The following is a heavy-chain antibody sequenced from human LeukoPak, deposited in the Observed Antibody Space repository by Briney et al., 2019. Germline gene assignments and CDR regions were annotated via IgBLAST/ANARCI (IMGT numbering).Heavy chain of an antibody. J-gene: IGHJ5*02. D-gene: IGHD1-20*01. Sequence: GPTLVNPTQTLSLTCTFSGFSLSTSGVGVGWIRHPPGKALEWLAAIYWDDDKRYSPSLKSRLTLTKDTSKNQVVLTMTNLDPVDTATYYCALTKYNFNTPGWFDPWGQGTLVTVSS. V-gene: IGHV2-5*02. CDR2: IYWDDDK. CDR1: GFSLSTSGVG. CDR3: ALTKYNFNTPGWFDP.